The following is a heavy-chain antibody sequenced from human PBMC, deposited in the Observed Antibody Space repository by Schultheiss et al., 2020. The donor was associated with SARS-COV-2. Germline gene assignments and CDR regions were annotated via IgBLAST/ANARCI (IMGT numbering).Heavy chain of an antibody. CDR3: ARAGVVIGWFDP. CDR1: GGSFSGYY. J-gene: IGHJ5*02. CDR2: IYTSGST. V-gene: IGHV4-59*10. Sequence: SETLSLTCAVYGGSFSGYYWSWIRQPAGKGLEWIGRIYTSGSTNYNPSLKSRVTISVDTSKNQFSLKLSSVTAADTAVYYCARAGVVIGWFDPWGQGTLVTVSS. D-gene: IGHD3-3*01.